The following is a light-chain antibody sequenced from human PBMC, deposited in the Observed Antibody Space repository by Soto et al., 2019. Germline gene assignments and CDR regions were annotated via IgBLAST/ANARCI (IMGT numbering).Light chain of an antibody. J-gene: IGLJ3*02. Sequence: QPVLTQPPSASETPGQRVTISCSGSSSNIGSNTVNWYQQVPGMAPRLLIYTDDRRPSGVPDRVSGSKSGTSASLAISGLQSEDEADYYCSTWDDRLNGVVFGGGTKLTVL. V-gene: IGLV1-44*01. CDR2: TDD. CDR1: SSNIGSNT. CDR3: STWDDRLNGVV.